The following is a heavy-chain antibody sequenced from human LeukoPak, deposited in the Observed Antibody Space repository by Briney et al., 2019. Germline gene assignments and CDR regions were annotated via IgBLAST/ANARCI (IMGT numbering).Heavy chain of an antibody. CDR2: IYYSGST. Sequence: PSETLSLTCTVSGGSISIYYWSWIRQPPGKGLEWIGYIYYSGSTNYNPSLKIRVTISVDTSKNQFSLKLSSVTDADTAVYYCARGGIAARPDWFDPWGQGTLVTVSS. J-gene: IGHJ5*02. D-gene: IGHD6-6*01. CDR1: GGSISIYY. CDR3: ARGGIAARPDWFDP. V-gene: IGHV4-59*01.